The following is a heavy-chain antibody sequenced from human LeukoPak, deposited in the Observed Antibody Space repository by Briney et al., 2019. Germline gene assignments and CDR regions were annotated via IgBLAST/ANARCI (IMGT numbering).Heavy chain of an antibody. V-gene: IGHV4-59*01. CDR2: IYYSGST. CDR1: GGSISSYY. CDR3: ARYYGGNSPPYYSYYGMDV. Sequence: SETLSLTCTVSGGSISSYYWSWIRQPPGKGLEWVGYIYYSGSTNYNPSLKRRVTTSVDTSKNQFSLKLSPVTAADTAVYYCARYYGGNSPPYYSYYGMDVWGQGTTVTVSS. D-gene: IGHD4-23*01. J-gene: IGHJ6*02.